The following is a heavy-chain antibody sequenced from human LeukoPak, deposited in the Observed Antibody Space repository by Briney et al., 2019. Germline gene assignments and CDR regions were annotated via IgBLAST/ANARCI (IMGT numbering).Heavy chain of an antibody. J-gene: IGHJ6*03. CDR3: ARYGGRKSGDYYYYYMDV. CDR1: GYTFTSYG. CDR2: ISAYNGNT. V-gene: IGHV1-18*01. Sequence: GASVKVSCKASGYTFTSYGISWVRQAPGQGLEWMGWISAYNGNTNYAQKLQGRVTMTTDTSTSTAYMELRSLRSDDTAVYYCARYGGRKSGDYYYYYMDVWGKGTTVTVSS. D-gene: IGHD4/OR15-4a*01.